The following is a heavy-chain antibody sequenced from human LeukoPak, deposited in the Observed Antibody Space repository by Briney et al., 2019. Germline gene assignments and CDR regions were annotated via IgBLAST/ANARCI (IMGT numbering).Heavy chain of an antibody. CDR3: ARDRVPTYDILTGSFDY. J-gene: IGHJ4*02. CDR1: GYTFTSYA. D-gene: IGHD3-9*01. CDR2: INAGNGNT. V-gene: IGHV1-3*01. Sequence: ASVKVSCKASGYTFTSYAMHWVRQAPGQRLEWMGWINAGNGNTKYSQKFQGRVTITRDTSASTDYMELSSLRSEDTAEYYCARDRVPTYDILTGSFDYWGQGTLVTVSS.